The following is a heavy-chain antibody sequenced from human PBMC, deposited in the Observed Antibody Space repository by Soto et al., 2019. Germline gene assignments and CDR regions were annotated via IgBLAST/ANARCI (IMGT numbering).Heavy chain of an antibody. D-gene: IGHD6-19*01. CDR1: GFNFKKFA. J-gene: IGHJ4*02. Sequence: GGSLRLSCVASGFNFKKFAMAWVRQAAGEGLEWVSGISCCGGSASYADSVKGRFSIARDDSKNTVSLQLNSLRVEDAAQYYCAKADGQQWLIPHLDNWGQGTLVTVSS. CDR3: AKADGQQWLIPHLDN. V-gene: IGHV3-23*01. CDR2: ISCCGGSA.